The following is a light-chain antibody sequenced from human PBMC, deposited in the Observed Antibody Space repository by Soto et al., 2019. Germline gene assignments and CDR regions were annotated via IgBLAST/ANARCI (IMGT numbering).Light chain of an antibody. CDR1: QSVSSSY. CDR3: QQYCSSTLYT. Sequence: EIVLTQSPGTLSLSPGERATLSCRASQSVSSSYLAWYQQKPGQAPRLLIYGASSKATGIPDRFSGSGSGTDFTLTISRLEPEAFAVYYCQQYCSSTLYTFGQGTKLDIK. CDR2: GAS. V-gene: IGKV3-20*01. J-gene: IGKJ2*01.